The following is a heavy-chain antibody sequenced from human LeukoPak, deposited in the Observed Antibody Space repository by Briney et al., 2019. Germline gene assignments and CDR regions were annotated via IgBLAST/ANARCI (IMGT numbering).Heavy chain of an antibody. V-gene: IGHV4-61*02. CDR2: IYTNGWT. J-gene: IGHJ5*02. Sequence: PSGTLSLTCTISGGAINSDLYYWAWIRQPAGKRLEWIGRIYTNGWTDYNPSLKSRVTISVDTSKNQFSLKLSFVTAADTAFYYCARGSGWNSFDPWGQGTLVTVSS. D-gene: IGHD6-19*01. CDR1: GGAINSDLYY. CDR3: ARGSGWNSFDP.